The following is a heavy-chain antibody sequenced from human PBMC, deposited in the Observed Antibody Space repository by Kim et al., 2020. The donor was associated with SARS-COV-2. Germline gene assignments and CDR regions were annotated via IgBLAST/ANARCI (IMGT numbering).Heavy chain of an antibody. CDR3: AEVGSFIVLIVYAIGPFDY. D-gene: IGHD2-8*01. CDR1: GFTFSSYA. V-gene: IGHV3-23*01. Sequence: GGSLRLSCAASGFTFSSYAMSWVRQAPGKGLEWVSAISGSGGSTYYADSVKGRFTISRDNSKNTLYLQMNSLRAEDTAVYYCAEVGSFIVLIVYAIGPFDYWGQGTLVTVSS. J-gene: IGHJ4*02. CDR2: ISGSGGST.